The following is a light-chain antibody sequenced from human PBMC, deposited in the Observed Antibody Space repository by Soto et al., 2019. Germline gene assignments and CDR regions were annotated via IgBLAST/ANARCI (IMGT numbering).Light chain of an antibody. CDR1: SSNIGADYE. J-gene: IGLJ1*01. Sequence: QSELTQPPSVSGAPGQRVIISCTGGSSNIGADYEVHWYQQLPGTAPKLLIYGNTNRPSGVPDRFSGSKSGSSASLAITGLQAEDEAECYCQSYDNTLKGCVFGTGTKLTVL. V-gene: IGLV1-40*01. CDR3: QSYDNTLKGCV. CDR2: GNT.